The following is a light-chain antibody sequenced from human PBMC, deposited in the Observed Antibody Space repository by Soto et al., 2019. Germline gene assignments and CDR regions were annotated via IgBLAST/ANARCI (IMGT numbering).Light chain of an antibody. J-gene: IGKJ2*01. CDR1: QGISSY. CDR2: AAS. V-gene: IGKV1-8*01. CDR3: QQYYTPRYT. Sequence: AIRMTQSPSSFSASTGDRVTITCRASQGISSYLAWYQQKPGKAPKLLIYAASTLQSGVPSRFSGSGSGTDFTLTISCLQPEDFATYYCQQYYTPRYTFGQGTKLEIK.